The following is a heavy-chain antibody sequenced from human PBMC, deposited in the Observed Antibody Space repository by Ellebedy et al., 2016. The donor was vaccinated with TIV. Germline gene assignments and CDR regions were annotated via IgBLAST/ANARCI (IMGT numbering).Heavy chain of an antibody. CDR2: IYYSGST. J-gene: IGHJ5*02. V-gene: IGHV4-59*01. D-gene: IGHD1-26*01. CDR3: AREVGATNGNWFDP. CDR1: GGSISSCY. Sequence: SETLSLXXTVSGGSISSCYWSWIRQPPGKGLEWIGYIYYSGSTNYNPSLKSRVTISVDTSKNQFSLKRSSVTAADTAVFYCAREVGATNGNWFDPWGQGTLVTVSS.